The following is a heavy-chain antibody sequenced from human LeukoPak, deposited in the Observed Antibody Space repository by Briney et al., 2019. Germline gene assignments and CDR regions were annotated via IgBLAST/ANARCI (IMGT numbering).Heavy chain of an antibody. Sequence: TSETLSLTCTVSGGSISNYYWSWIRQPPGKGPEWIGYIYHSGSTNYNPSLKSRVTISVDTSQNQFSLKLSSVTAADTAVYYCASLKRYGDYPYYYYYMDVWAKGTTVTVSS. J-gene: IGHJ6*03. CDR1: GGSISNYY. CDR3: ASLKRYGDYPYYYYYMDV. D-gene: IGHD4-17*01. V-gene: IGHV4-59*08. CDR2: IYHSGST.